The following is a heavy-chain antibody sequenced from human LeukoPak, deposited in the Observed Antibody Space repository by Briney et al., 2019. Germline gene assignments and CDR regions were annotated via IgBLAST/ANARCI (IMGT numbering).Heavy chain of an antibody. CDR3: ARYPSGKYDFWSGYPRSDYFDY. Sequence: SETLSLTCTVSGGSISSSSYYWGWIRQPPGKGLEWIGSMYYGGSTYHNPSLRSRVTISVDTSKNQFSLKLSSVTAADTAVYYCARYPSGKYDFWSGYPRSDYFDYWGQGTLVTVS. CDR2: MYYGGST. CDR1: GGSISSSSYY. D-gene: IGHD3-3*01. V-gene: IGHV4-39*07. J-gene: IGHJ4*02.